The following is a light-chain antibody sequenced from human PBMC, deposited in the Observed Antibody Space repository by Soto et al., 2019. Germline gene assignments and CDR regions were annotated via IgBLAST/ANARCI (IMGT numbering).Light chain of an antibody. CDR1: QSISSNY. Sequence: EIVLTQSPGTLSLSPGERATLSCRASQSISSNYLAWYQQKPGQAPRLLIYGASSRATGIPDRFSGSASGTDFTLTISRLEPEDFAVYYCQQYHNWPITFGQGTRLEIK. CDR2: GAS. CDR3: QQYHNWPIT. V-gene: IGKV3-20*01. J-gene: IGKJ5*01.